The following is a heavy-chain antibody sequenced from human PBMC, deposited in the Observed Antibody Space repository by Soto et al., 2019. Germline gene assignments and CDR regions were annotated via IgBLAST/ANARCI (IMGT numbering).Heavy chain of an antibody. CDR2: IYWDDAK. CDR3: VHQDWNNNNSCFDL. D-gene: IGHD1-1*01. Sequence: QITVKESGPKLVKPSQTLTLTCAFSGFSLSTSGVGVGWVRQPPGKAPEWLALIYWDDAKRYRPSLKSRLSISKDTSKDQVVFTMTNMDPVDTATSDCVHQDWNNNNSCFDLWGRGTLVTVSS. V-gene: IGHV2-5*02. J-gene: IGHJ2*01. CDR1: GFSLSTSGVG.